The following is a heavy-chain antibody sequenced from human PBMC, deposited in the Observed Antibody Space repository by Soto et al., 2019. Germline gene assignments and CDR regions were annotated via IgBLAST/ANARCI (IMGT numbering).Heavy chain of an antibody. J-gene: IGHJ4*02. Sequence: TLSLTCTVSGGSISSGDYYWSWIRQPPGKGLEWIGYIYYSGSTYYNPSLKSRVTISVDTSKNQFSLKLSSVTAADTAVYYCASELVDTIFGVVTPINCWGQGTLVTVSS. D-gene: IGHD3-3*01. CDR3: ASELVDTIFGVVTPINC. CDR2: IYYSGST. CDR1: GGSISSGDYY. V-gene: IGHV4-30-4*01.